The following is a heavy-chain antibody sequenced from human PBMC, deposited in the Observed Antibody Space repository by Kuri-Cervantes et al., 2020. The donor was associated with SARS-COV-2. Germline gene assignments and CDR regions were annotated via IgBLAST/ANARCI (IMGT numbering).Heavy chain of an antibody. V-gene: IGHV3-20*04. J-gene: IGHJ4*02. D-gene: IGHD2-21*01. Sequence: GGSLRLSCAASGFTFDDYGMSWVRQAPGKGLEWVSGINWNGGSTGYADSVKGRFAISRDNAKNSLYLQMNSLRAEDTALYYCARDGSYCGGDCYYGFDHWGQGPLVTVSS. CDR1: GFTFDDYG. CDR3: ARDGSYCGGDCYYGFDH. CDR2: INWNGGST.